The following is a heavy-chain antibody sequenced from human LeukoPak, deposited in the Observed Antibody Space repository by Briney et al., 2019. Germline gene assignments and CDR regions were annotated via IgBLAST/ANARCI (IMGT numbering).Heavy chain of an antibody. CDR1: GFTFRSYS. Sequence: PGGSLRLSCAVSGFTFRSYSMNWVRQAPGKGLEWVSSISSSSSYIYYADSVKGRFTISRDNAKNSLYLQINSLRAEDTAVYYCARDRGSYGYWIDYWGQGTLVTVSS. J-gene: IGHJ4*02. D-gene: IGHD5-18*01. CDR2: ISSSSSYI. V-gene: IGHV3-21*01. CDR3: ARDRGSYGYWIDY.